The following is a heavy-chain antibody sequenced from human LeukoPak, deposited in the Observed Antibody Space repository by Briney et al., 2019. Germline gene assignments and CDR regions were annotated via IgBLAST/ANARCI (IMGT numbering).Heavy chain of an antibody. Sequence: SETLSLTCTVSGGSINSYYWSWMRQPPGKGLEWIGYIYNSGNTNYNPSLKSRVTMSVDTSKNQFSLKLSSVTAADTAVYYCARVDGSEALGYCSSTSCYYDYYMDVWGKGTTVTVSS. D-gene: IGHD2-2*01. J-gene: IGHJ6*03. CDR3: ARVDGSEALGYCSSTSCYYDYYMDV. CDR2: IYNSGNT. V-gene: IGHV4-59*12. CDR1: GGSINSYY.